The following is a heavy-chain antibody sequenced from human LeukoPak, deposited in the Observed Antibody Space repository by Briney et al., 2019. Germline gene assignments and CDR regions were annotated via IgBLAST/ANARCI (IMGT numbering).Heavy chain of an antibody. J-gene: IGHJ4*02. Sequence: GGSLRLSCAASGFTFSSYAMSWVRQAPGKGLEWVSGISPGGGPTYYADSVRGRYTISRDDSKNTLYLQMNSLRAEDTAVYYCARGLVPIDYWGQGTLVTVSS. CDR2: ISPGGGPT. CDR3: ARGLVPIDY. D-gene: IGHD3-9*01. CDR1: GFTFSSYA. V-gene: IGHV3-23*01.